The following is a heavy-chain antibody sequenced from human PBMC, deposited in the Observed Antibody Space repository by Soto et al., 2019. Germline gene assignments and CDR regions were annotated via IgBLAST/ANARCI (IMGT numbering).Heavy chain of an antibody. CDR3: ARDSLSGSYYFDY. J-gene: IGHJ4*02. D-gene: IGHD1-26*01. Sequence: SETLSLTCAVSGGSISSGGYSWSWIRQPPGKGLEWIGYIYHSGSTYYNPSLKSRVTISVDRSKNQFSLKLSSVTAADTAVYYCARDSLSGSYYFDYWGQGTLVTVSS. CDR1: GGSISSGGYS. V-gene: IGHV4-30-2*01. CDR2: IYHSGST.